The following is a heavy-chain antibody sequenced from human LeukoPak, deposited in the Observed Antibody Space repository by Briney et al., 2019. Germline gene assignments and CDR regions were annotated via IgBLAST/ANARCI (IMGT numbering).Heavy chain of an antibody. D-gene: IGHD2-8*01. Sequence: SETLSLTCSVSGAPITNYYWSWIRQSPGKGLEWIGCHHYSGGTNYKASLKSRVTISIDTTRNQFSLTVTSVTAADMAVYYCARAPNYYYMDVWGKGTTVTVSS. CDR1: GAPITNYY. CDR3: ARAPNYYYMDV. CDR2: HHYSGGT. V-gene: IGHV4-59*01. J-gene: IGHJ6*03.